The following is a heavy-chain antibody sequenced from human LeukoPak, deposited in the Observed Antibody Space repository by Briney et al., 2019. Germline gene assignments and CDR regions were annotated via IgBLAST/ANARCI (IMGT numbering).Heavy chain of an antibody. J-gene: IGHJ4*02. CDR3: ARDDSSSPYYFDY. V-gene: IGHV4-61*02. D-gene: IGHD6-13*01. Sequence: SETLSLTCTVSGGSISSGSYYWSWIRQPAGKGLEWIGRIYTSGSTNYNPSLKSRVTISVDTSRNQFSLKLSSVTAADTAVYYCARDDSSSPYYFDYWGQGTLVTVSS. CDR1: GGSISSGSYY. CDR2: IYTSGST.